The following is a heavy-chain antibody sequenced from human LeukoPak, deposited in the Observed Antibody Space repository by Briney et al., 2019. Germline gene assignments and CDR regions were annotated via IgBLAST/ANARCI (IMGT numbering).Heavy chain of an antibody. CDR1: GFTFDDYA. CDR3: ALCNETRDWFDP. J-gene: IGHJ5*02. Sequence: GGSLRLSCAASGFTFDDYAMHWVRQAPGKGLEWVSGISRNSGSIGYADSVKGRFTISRDNAKNSLYLQMNSLRAEDTALYYCALCNETRDWFDPWGQGTLVTVSS. CDR2: ISRNSGSI. V-gene: IGHV3-9*01.